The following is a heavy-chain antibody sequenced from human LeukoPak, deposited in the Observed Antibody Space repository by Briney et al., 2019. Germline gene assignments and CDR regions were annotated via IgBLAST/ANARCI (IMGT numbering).Heavy chain of an antibody. Sequence: GGSLRLSCVASGFTFYEYGMTWVRHVPGEGLEWVSGIYWSGDSTAYADPVKGRSTISRDNAKNSLFLQMNSLRAEDTAFYYCARAKCTSSCNFYFYYHMDVWGKGTTVTVSS. CDR3: ARAKCTSSCNFYFYYHMDV. CDR1: GFTFYEYG. D-gene: IGHD2-2*01. J-gene: IGHJ6*03. CDR2: IYWSGDST. V-gene: IGHV3-20*04.